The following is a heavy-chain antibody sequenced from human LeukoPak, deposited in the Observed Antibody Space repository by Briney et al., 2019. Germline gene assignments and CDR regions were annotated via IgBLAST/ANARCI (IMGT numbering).Heavy chain of an antibody. CDR2: ISSSGSTI. J-gene: IGHJ4*02. CDR3: TTGVGYSSSWFDY. Sequence: GGSLRLSCAASGFTFSDYYMSWIRQAPGKGLEWVSYISSSGSTIYYADSVKGRFTISRDNAKNSLYLQMNSLKTEDTAVYYCTTGVGYSSSWFDYWGQGTLVTVSS. D-gene: IGHD6-13*01. CDR1: GFTFSDYY. V-gene: IGHV3-11*01.